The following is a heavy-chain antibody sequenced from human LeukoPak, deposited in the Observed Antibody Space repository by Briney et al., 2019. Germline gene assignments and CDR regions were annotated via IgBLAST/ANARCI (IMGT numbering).Heavy chain of an antibody. CDR3: ARKGDLFDY. Sequence: GGSLRLSCAASGFTFSGHGMHWVCQAPGKGLEWVAVIRYDGSKEYYGDSVKGRFTISRDNSKNTLYLQMNSLRAEDTAVYYCARKGDLFDYWGQGTLVTVSS. V-gene: IGHV3-33*01. D-gene: IGHD2-21*02. J-gene: IGHJ4*02. CDR2: IRYDGSKE. CDR1: GFTFSGHG.